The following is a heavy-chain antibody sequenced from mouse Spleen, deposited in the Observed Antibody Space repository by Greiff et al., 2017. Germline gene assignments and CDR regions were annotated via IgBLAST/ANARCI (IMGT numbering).Heavy chain of an antibody. CDR2: IYPGSGNT. V-gene: IGHV1-66*01. Sequence: VQLQQSGPELVKPGASVKISCKASGYSFTSYYIHWVKQRPGQGLEWIGWIYPGSGNTKYNEKFKGKATLTADTSSSTAYMQLSSLTSEDSAVYYCAREENFFFDYWGQGTTLTVSS. CDR1: GYSFTSYY. J-gene: IGHJ2*01. CDR3: AREENFFFDY.